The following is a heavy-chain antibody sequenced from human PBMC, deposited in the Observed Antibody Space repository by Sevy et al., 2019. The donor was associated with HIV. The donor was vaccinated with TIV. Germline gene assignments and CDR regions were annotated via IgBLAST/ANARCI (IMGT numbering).Heavy chain of an antibody. CDR2: TSYDGSHK. Sequence: GGSLRLSCTVSGFIFSNFAMHWVRQAPGKGLEWVAVTSYDGSHKYYADSVNGRFIVSRDNSRNILSLEMSSLTRDDTAVYYCARGENDDEFFQYWGQGTLVTVSS. J-gene: IGHJ1*01. D-gene: IGHD1-26*01. CDR1: GFIFSNFA. CDR3: ARGENDDEFFQY. V-gene: IGHV3-30*04.